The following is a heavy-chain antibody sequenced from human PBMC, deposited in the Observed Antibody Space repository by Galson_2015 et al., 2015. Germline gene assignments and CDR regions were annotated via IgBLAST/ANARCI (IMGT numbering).Heavy chain of an antibody. Sequence: YWSWIRQPAGTGLEWIGRIYTSGSTTYNPSLKSRVTISVDTSKNQFSLKLSSVTAADTAVYYCARSPPYSSSWVDYWGQGTLVTVSS. J-gene: IGHJ4*02. CDR1: Y. V-gene: IGHV4-61*02. CDR2: IYTSGST. CDR3: ARSPPYSSSWVDY. D-gene: IGHD6-13*01.